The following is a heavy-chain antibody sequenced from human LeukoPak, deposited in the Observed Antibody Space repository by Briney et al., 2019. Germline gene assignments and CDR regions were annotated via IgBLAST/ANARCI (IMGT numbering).Heavy chain of an antibody. V-gene: IGHV4-59*08. CDR2: IYYSGST. CDR3: ARLGHYYDSSGYLSAFDI. D-gene: IGHD3-22*01. Sequence: PSETLSLTCTVSRGSISSYYWSWIRQPPGKGLEWIGYIYYSGSTNYNPSLKSRVTISVDTSKNQFSLKLSSVTAADTAVYYCARLGHYYDSSGYLSAFDIWGQGAMVTVSS. J-gene: IGHJ3*02. CDR1: RGSISSYY.